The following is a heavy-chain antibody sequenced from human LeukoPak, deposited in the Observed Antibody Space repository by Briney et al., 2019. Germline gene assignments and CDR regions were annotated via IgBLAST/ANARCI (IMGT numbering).Heavy chain of an antibody. V-gene: IGHV3-23*01. D-gene: IGHD3-10*01. CDR3: AKSLITMVRGDFDY. Sequence: PSETLSLTCAVYGGSFSGYYWSWARQAPGKGLEWVSAVSGSGDGTYYADSVKGRFTISRDNSKNTLYLQMNSLRAEDTAVYYCAKSLITMVRGDFDYWGQGTLVTVSS. J-gene: IGHJ4*02. CDR2: VSGSGDGT. CDR1: GGSFSGYY.